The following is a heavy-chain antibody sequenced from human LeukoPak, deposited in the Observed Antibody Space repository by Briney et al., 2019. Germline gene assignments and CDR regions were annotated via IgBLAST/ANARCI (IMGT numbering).Heavy chain of an antibody. Sequence: GGSLRLSCAASGFTFSNTWMSWVRQAPGKGLEWVGRIKSKTDGGTTDYAAPVKGRFTISRDDSKNTLYLQMNSLKTEDTAVYYCTTSLSSGYYIDYWGQGTLVTVSS. CDR1: GFTFSNTW. CDR2: IKSKTDGGTT. J-gene: IGHJ4*02. V-gene: IGHV3-15*01. CDR3: TTSLSSGYYIDY. D-gene: IGHD3-22*01.